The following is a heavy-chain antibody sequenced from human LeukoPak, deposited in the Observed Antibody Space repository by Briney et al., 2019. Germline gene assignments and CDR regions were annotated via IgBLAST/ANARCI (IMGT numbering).Heavy chain of an antibody. V-gene: IGHV3-21*01. D-gene: IGHD2-15*01. J-gene: IGHJ4*02. CDR3: ARGYCSGGGCYFNTFDY. CDR2: ISSSSSYI. CDR1: GFTFSSYS. Sequence: PGGSLRLSCAASGFTFSSYSMNWVRQAPGKGLEWVSSISSSSSYIYYADSVKGRFTISRDNAKNSLYLQMNSLRAEDTAVYYCARGYCSGGGCYFNTFDYWGQGTLVTVSS.